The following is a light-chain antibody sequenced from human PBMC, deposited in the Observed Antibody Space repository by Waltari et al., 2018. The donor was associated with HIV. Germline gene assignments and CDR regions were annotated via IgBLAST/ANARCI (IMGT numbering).Light chain of an antibody. CDR1: QRVSNK. CDR2: DAS. V-gene: IGKV3-15*01. Sequence: IVMTQSPATLSVSPGERATLPCRASQRVSNKLAWYQEKPGQAPRLLMYDASTRVTGIPARFSGSGSGTDFTLTISSLQSGDFAIYYCQQYNNWLTFGGGTKVEIK. J-gene: IGKJ4*01. CDR3: QQYNNWLT.